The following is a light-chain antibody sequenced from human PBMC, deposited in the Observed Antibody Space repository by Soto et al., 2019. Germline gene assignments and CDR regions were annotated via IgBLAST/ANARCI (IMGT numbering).Light chain of an antibody. Sequence: SQMTHSPASLAASVGARVNITCRANLPISNYLAWYQQKPGKIPNLLIYAASTLQAGVPSRFSGSGSGTDFTLTISSLQPEDVAAYYCQKYNSAPLTFGGGTKVDIK. V-gene: IGKV1-27*01. CDR1: LPISNY. J-gene: IGKJ4*01. CDR2: AAS. CDR3: QKYNSAPLT.